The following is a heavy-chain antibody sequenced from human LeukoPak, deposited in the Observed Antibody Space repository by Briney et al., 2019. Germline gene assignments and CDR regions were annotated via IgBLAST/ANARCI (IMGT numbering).Heavy chain of an antibody. Sequence: GGSLRLSCAASGFTFSSYAMSWVRQAPGKGLEWVSAISGSGGSTYYADSVKGRFTISRDNAKNSLYLQMNGLRAEDTAVYYCARSSSSWYWGDYWGQGTLVTVSS. CDR3: ARSSSSWYWGDY. J-gene: IGHJ4*02. CDR1: GFTFSSYA. CDR2: ISGSGGST. V-gene: IGHV3-23*01. D-gene: IGHD6-13*01.